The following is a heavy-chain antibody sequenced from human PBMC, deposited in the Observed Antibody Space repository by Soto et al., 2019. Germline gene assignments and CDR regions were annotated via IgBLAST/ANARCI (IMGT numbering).Heavy chain of an antibody. Sequence: QSQTLSLTCTVSGGSISSYYWSWIRQPPGKGLEWIGYIYYSGSTNYNPSLKSRVTISVDTSKNQFSLKLSSVTAADTAVYYCARAGDYIWGSYHAFDIWGQGTMVTVSS. CDR3: ARAGDYIWGSYHAFDI. V-gene: IGHV4-59*01. CDR1: GGSISSYY. D-gene: IGHD3-16*02. CDR2: IYYSGST. J-gene: IGHJ3*02.